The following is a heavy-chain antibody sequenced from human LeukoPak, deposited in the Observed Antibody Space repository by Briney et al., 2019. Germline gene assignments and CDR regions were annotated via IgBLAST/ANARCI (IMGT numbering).Heavy chain of an antibody. V-gene: IGHV4-30-4*08. CDR2: IYYSGST. J-gene: IGHJ5*02. Sequence: SETLSLICAVSGGSISSSNWWSWIRQPPGKGLEWIGYIYYSGSTYYNPSLKSRVTISVDTSKNQFSLKLSSVTAADTAVYYCARDPWARGWFDPWGQGTLVTVSS. CDR1: GGSISSSNW. CDR3: ARDPWARGWFDP. D-gene: IGHD3-10*01.